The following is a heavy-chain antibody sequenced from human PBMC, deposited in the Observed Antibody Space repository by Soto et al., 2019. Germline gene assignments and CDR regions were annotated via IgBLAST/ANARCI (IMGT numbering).Heavy chain of an antibody. D-gene: IGHD2-15*01. CDR2: IKQDGSQK. CDR3: ARPYCSGGSCYNWFDP. J-gene: IGHJ5*02. Sequence: GGSLRLSCAASGFSFSSYWMSWVRQAPGKGLQWVANIKQDGSQKYYVDSVKGRFTIYRDNAKNSLYLQMNSLRAEDTAIYYCARPYCSGGSCYNWFDPWGQGTLVTVSS. V-gene: IGHV3-7*03. CDR1: GFSFSSYW.